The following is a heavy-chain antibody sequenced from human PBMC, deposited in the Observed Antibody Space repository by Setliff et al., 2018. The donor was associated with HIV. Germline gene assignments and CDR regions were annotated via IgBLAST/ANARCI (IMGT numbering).Heavy chain of an antibody. CDR3: ARHDADGGGPFFQH. V-gene: IGHV4-34*11. Sequence: PSETLSLTCAVYGGSLSGYYWSWIRQSPGKGLEWIGSMYSSGPTNYNPSLKSRVSISVDTSKNQFSLKLSSVTAADTAVYYCARHDADGGGPFFQHWGQGTPVTVSS. J-gene: IGHJ1*01. CDR2: MYSSGPT. D-gene: IGHD3-16*01. CDR1: GGSLSGYY.